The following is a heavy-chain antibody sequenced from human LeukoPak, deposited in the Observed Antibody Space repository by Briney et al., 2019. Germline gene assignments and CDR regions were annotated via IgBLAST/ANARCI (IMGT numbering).Heavy chain of an antibody. CDR1: GFTFSSYS. D-gene: IGHD1-26*01. CDR2: ISGDSNYI. J-gene: IGHJ4*02. V-gene: IGHV3-21*01. CDR3: ARGGGSYDY. Sequence: GGSLRLSCAASGFTFSSYSINWDRQAPGKGLEWVSSISGDSNYIYYADSVRGRFTISRDNAKTALYLQMNSLRADDTAVYYCARGGGSYDYWGQGTLVTVSS.